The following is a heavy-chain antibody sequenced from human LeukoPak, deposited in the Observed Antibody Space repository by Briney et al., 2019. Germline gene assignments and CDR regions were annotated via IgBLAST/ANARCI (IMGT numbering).Heavy chain of an antibody. V-gene: IGHV5-51*01. J-gene: IGHJ3*02. CDR1: GYSFTSYW. D-gene: IGHD6-19*01. Sequence: GESLKISCKGSGYSFTSYWIGWVRQMPGKGLEWMGIIYPGDSDTRYSPSFQGQVTISADKSISTAYLQWSSLKASDTAMYYCARNPRLYSSGWEGAFDIWGQGTMVTVSS. CDR3: ARNPRLYSSGWEGAFDI. CDR2: IYPGDSDT.